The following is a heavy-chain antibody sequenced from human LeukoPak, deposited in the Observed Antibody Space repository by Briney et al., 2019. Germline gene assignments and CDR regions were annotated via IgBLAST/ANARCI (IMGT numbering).Heavy chain of an antibody. V-gene: IGHV3-23*01. Sequence: GGSLRLSCAASGFTFSSYAMSWVRQAPGKGLEWVSTISDGGGSTYYADSVKGRFAISRDNYKNTLYLQMDSLRAEDMAMYYCAKVPYSDYGSGRPPFMDVWGQGTTVAVSS. CDR3: AKVPYSDYGSGRPPFMDV. CDR1: GFTFSSYA. CDR2: ISDGGGST. D-gene: IGHD3-10*01. J-gene: IGHJ6*02.